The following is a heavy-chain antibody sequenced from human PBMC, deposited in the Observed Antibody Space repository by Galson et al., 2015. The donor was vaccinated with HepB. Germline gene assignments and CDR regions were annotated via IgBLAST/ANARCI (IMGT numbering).Heavy chain of an antibody. Sequence: QSGAEVKKPGESLRISCKGSGYSFTSYWIGWVRQMPGKGLEWMGIIYPGDSGTRYSPSFQGQVTISADKSISTAYLQWSSLKASDTAMYYCASCTSCYEGRYYYYGMDVWGQGTTVTVSS. J-gene: IGHJ6*02. V-gene: IGHV5-51*01. CDR1: GYSFTSYW. D-gene: IGHD2-2*01. CDR2: IYPGDSGT. CDR3: ASCTSCYEGRYYYYGMDV.